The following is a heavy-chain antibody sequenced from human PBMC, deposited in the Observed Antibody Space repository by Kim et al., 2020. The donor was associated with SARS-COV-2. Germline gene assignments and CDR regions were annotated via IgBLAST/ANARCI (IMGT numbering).Heavy chain of an antibody. J-gene: IGHJ4*02. Sequence: GGSLRLSCVASGFTFNTFDMSWVRQAPGKGLEWVSVIFGNGGRTSYADSVNGRFTISKDNAKNTLYLQMNSLRVEDTAIYNCVKGAYLDYWGQGTLVTVSS. CDR3: VKGAYLDY. CDR1: GFTFNTFD. CDR2: IFGNGGRT. V-gene: IGHV3-23*01. D-gene: IGHD1-26*01.